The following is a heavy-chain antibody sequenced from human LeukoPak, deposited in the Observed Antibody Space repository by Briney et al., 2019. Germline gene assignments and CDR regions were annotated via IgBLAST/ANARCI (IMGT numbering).Heavy chain of an antibody. V-gene: IGHV4-34*01. CDR2: INHSGST. J-gene: IGHJ6*03. D-gene: IGHD2-15*01. CDR3: ARVAPGYCSGGSCYPYYYYYYMDV. Sequence: PSETLSLTCAVYGGSFSGYYWSWIRQPPGKGLEWIGEINHSGSTNYNPSLKSRVTMSVDTSKNQFSLKLSPVTAADTAVYYCARVAPGYCSGGSCYPYYYYYYMDVWGKGTTVTASS. CDR1: GGSFSGYY.